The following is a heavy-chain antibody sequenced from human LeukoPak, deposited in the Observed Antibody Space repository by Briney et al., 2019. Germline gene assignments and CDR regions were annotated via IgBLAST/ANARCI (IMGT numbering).Heavy chain of an antibody. J-gene: IGHJ5*02. CDR2: IYYSGST. CDR1: GGSISSTTSF. V-gene: IGHV4-39*01. CDR3: ARGIYSSSWYNWFDP. Sequence: SETLSLTCAVSGGSISSTTSFWGWIRQPPGKGLEWIGRIYYSGSTFYNPSLKSRVTMSVDTSKNQFSLRLRSVTAADTAVYYCARGIYSSSWYNWFDPWGQGTLVTVSS. D-gene: IGHD6-13*01.